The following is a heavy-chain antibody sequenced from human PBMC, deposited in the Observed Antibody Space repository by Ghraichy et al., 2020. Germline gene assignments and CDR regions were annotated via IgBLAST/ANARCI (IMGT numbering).Heavy chain of an antibody. CDR2: IYSGGST. CDR1: GFTVSSSH. J-gene: IGHJ4*02. Sequence: GGSLRLSCAASGFTVSSSHMTWVRQAPGKGLEWVSVIYSGGSTYYADSVKGRFTISRDNSKNTVSLQMNSLRAEDTAVYYCARDSSVSQFLEDWGQGTQVTVSS. CDR3: ARDSSVSQFLED. V-gene: IGHV3-53*01. D-gene: IGHD2/OR15-2a*01.